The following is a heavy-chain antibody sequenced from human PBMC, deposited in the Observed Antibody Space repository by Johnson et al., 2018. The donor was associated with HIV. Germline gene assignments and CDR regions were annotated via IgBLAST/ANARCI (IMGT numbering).Heavy chain of an antibody. V-gene: IGHV3-30*02. Sequence: QVQLVESGGGVVQPGGSLRLSCAASGFTFSSYGMHWVRQAPGKGLEWVAFIRYDEADKYYAASVKGRFTISRDNSKNTVYLQMSGLRVEDTAVYYCARVPIPSSGSYYPSSVAFDIWGQGTMVTVSS. CDR2: IRYDEADK. CDR1: GFTFSSYG. CDR3: ARVPIPSSGSYYPSSVAFDI. D-gene: IGHD1-26*01. J-gene: IGHJ3*02.